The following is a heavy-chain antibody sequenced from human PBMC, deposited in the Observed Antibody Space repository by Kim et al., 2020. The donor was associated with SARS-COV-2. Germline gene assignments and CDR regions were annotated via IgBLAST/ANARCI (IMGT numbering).Heavy chain of an antibody. V-gene: IGHV3-23*01. CDR3: AKDSRSYYYGSGSYPRFDY. J-gene: IGHJ4*02. Sequence: GGSLRLSCAASGFTFSSYAMSWVRQAPGKGLEWVSAISGSGGSTYYADSVKGRFTISRDNSKNTLYLQMNSLRAEDTAVYYCAKDSRSYYYGSGSYPRFDYWGQGTLVTVSS. CDR2: ISGSGGST. CDR1: GFTFSSYA. D-gene: IGHD3-10*01.